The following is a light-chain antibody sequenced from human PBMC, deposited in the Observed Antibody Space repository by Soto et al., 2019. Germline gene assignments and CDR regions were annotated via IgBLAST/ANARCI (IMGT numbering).Light chain of an antibody. V-gene: IGKV3-15*01. CDR1: QSVSSN. CDR2: GAS. CDR3: QQYNNWPRT. J-gene: IGKJ1*01. Sequence: EIVLTQSPATLSSSPGESATLSCRASQSVSSNLAWYQQKPGQAPRLLIYGASTRATGIPARFSGSGSGTEFTLTISSLQSGDFAVYYCQQYNNWPRTFGQGTKVDIK.